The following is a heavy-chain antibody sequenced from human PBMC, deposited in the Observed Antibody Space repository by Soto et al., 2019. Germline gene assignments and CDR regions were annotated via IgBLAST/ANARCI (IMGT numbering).Heavy chain of an antibody. Sequence: PGGSLRLSCAASGFTFSSYAMSWVRQAPGKGLEWVSVISGIGGSTYYADSVKGRFTISRDNSKNTLYLQMNSLRAEDTAMYYCTRGRIMITFGGAIIIDYWGQGSLVTVSS. CDR2: ISGIGGST. CDR3: TRGRIMITFGGAIIIDY. J-gene: IGHJ4*02. D-gene: IGHD3-16*01. V-gene: IGHV3-23*01. CDR1: GFTFSSYA.